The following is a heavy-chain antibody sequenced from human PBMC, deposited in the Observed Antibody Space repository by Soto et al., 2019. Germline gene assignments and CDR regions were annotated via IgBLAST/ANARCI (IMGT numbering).Heavy chain of an antibody. V-gene: IGHV1-3*01. Sequence: GASVKVSCKASGYTFTSYAMHWVRQAPGQRLEWMGWINAGNGNTKYSQKFQGRVTITRDTSASTAYMELSSLRSEDTAVYYCAREIGTLWGFEATVTTLDWFDPWGQGTLVTVSS. J-gene: IGHJ5*02. CDR1: GYTFTSYA. D-gene: IGHD4-17*01. CDR2: INAGNGNT. CDR3: AREIGTLWGFEATVTTLDWFDP.